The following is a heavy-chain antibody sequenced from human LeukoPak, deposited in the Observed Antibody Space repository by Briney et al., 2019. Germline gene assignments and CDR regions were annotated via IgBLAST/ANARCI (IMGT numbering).Heavy chain of an antibody. CDR2: ISFDGNTK. D-gene: IGHD5-18*01. J-gene: IGHJ3*02. CDR3: ARDQITYSYGTGGDAFDI. V-gene: IGHV3-30-3*01. CDR1: GFAFSTYA. Sequence: PGGSLRLSCAASGFAFSTYAMHWVRQAPGKGLEWLAVISFDGNTKYYADSAKGRFTISRDNSKNTLDLQMNSLRAEDTAVYYCARDQITYSYGTGGDAFDIWGQGTMVTVSS.